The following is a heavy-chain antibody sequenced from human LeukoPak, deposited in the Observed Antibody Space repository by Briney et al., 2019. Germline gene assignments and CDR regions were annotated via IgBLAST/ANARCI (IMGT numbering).Heavy chain of an antibody. J-gene: IGHJ4*02. CDR2: ISGSGAGT. CDR1: GFTFSSYA. V-gene: IGHV3-23*01. Sequence: TGGSLRLSCAASGFTFSSYAMSWVRQAPGKGLEWVSTISGSGAGTYYADSVKGRFTISRDNSKNTLYLQMNSLRVEDTAVYYCARGATAFDYWGQGTLVTVSS. D-gene: IGHD5-24*01. CDR3: ARGATAFDY.